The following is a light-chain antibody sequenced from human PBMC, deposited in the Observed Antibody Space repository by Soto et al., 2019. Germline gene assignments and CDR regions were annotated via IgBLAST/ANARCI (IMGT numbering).Light chain of an antibody. CDR1: SSEVGAYNY. CDR2: DVS. CDR3: SSYTGSNTYVV. V-gene: IGLV2-14*01. J-gene: IGLJ2*01. Sequence: QSVLTQPASVSGSPGQSIAISCTGTSSEVGAYNYVSWYQQHPGKAPELMIYDVSNRPSGVSNRFSGSKSGNTASLTISGLQAEDEADYYCSSYTGSNTYVVFGGGTKLTVL.